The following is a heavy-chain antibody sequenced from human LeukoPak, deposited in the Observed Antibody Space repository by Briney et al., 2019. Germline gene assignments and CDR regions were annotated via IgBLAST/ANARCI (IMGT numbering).Heavy chain of an antibody. J-gene: IGHJ4*02. V-gene: IGHV3-23*01. D-gene: IGHD3-3*01. CDR2: ISGSGGST. CDR1: GFTFSSYA. CDR3: AKDARPESDFWDYFDY. Sequence: PGGSLRLSCAASGFTFSSYAMSWVRQAPGKGLEWVSAISGSGGSTYYADSVKGRFSICRDNSKNTLYLQMNSLRAEDTAVYYCAKDARPESDFWDYFDYWGQGTLVTVSS.